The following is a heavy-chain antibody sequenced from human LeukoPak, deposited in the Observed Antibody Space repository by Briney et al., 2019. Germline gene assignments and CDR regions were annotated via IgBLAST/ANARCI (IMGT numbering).Heavy chain of an antibody. J-gene: IGHJ4*02. CDR3: AKGMSDSSGYYYVPPIDY. Sequence: GGSLRLSCAASGFTFSSYAMHWVRQAPGKGLEWVAAISGSGGTTYYADSVKGRFTISRDNSKNTLYLKVNSLRAEDTAVYYCAKGMSDSSGYYYVPPIDYWGQGTLVTVSS. D-gene: IGHD3-22*01. CDR1: GFTFSSYA. V-gene: IGHV3-23*01. CDR2: ISGSGGTT.